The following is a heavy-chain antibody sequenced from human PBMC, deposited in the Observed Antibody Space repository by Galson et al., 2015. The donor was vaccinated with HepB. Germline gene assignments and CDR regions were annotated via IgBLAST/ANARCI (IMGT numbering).Heavy chain of an antibody. D-gene: IGHD2-2*02. Sequence: SVKVSCKASGGTFSSYTISWVRQAPGQGLEWMGRIIPILGIANYAQKLQGRVTITADKSTSTAYMELSSLRSEDTAVYYCARERYIVVVPAAIRRGWFDPCGQGALVTVS. V-gene: IGHV1-69*04. J-gene: IGHJ5*02. CDR2: IIPILGIA. CDR1: GGTFSSYT. CDR3: ARERYIVVVPAAIRRGWFDP.